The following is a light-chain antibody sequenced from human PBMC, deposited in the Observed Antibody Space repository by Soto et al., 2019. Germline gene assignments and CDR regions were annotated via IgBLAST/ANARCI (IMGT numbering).Light chain of an antibody. CDR1: SSDIGGYNY. CDR2: EVT. CDR3: TSYASSILWV. Sequence: QSALTQPASVSGSPGQSITISCTGTSSDIGGYNYVSWYQHHPGKAPKLIIYEVTNRPSGVSSRFSGSKSGNTASLTISGLQAVDEADYYCTSYASSILWVFGGGTKLTVL. V-gene: IGLV2-14*01. J-gene: IGLJ3*02.